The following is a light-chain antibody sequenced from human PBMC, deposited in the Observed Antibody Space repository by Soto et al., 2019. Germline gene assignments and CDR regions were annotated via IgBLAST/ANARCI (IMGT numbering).Light chain of an antibody. V-gene: IGLV1-44*01. J-gene: IGLJ1*01. Sequence: QSVLTQSPSASGPPGQRVVISCSGSDSNIGSNVVNWYQQFPGTAPKLLIYSYNRRPSGVPDRFSGSKSGTSASLVISGLQSEDEADYYCATWNARLRGYVFGTGTKVTVL. CDR1: DSNIGSNV. CDR3: ATWNARLRGYV. CDR2: SYN.